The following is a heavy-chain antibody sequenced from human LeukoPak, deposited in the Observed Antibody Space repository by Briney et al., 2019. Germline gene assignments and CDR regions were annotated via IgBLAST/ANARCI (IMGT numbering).Heavy chain of an antibody. CDR2: ISAYNGNT. Sequence: ASVKVSCKASGGTFSSYAISWVRQAPGQGLEWMGWISAYNGNTNYAQKLQGRVTMTTDTSTSTAYMELRSLISDDTAVYYCARDPSTVGYCSGGSCYPGDWGQGTLVTVSS. J-gene: IGHJ4*02. D-gene: IGHD2-15*01. V-gene: IGHV1-18*01. CDR3: ARDPSTVGYCSGGSCYPGD. CDR1: GGTFSSYA.